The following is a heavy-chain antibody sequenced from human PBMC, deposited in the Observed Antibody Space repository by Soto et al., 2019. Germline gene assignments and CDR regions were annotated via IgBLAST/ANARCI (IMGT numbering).Heavy chain of an antibody. CDR3: ARGRGGGWYRGAFDI. D-gene: IGHD6-19*01. V-gene: IGHV3-33*01. CDR1: GFTFSSYG. Sequence: QVQLVESGGGVVQPGRSLRLSCAASGFTFSSYGMHWVRQAPGKGLDWVAVIWYDGSNKYYADSVKGRFTISRDNSKNTLYLQMNSLRAEDTAVYYCARGRGGGWYRGAFDIWGQGTMVTVSS. CDR2: IWYDGSNK. J-gene: IGHJ3*02.